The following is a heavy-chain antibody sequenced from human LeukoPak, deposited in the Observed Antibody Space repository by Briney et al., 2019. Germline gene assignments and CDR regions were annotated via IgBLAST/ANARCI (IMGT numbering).Heavy chain of an antibody. CDR2: ISSSSSTI. J-gene: IGHJ4*02. V-gene: IGHV3-48*01. Sequence: GGSLRLSCAASGFTFSSYSMNWVRQAPGKGLEWVSYISSSSSTIYYADSVKGRFTISRDNAKNSLYLQMNCLRAEDTAVYYCARDITPGIAAAGTQVGYWGQGTLVTVSS. CDR3: ARDITPGIAAAGTQVGY. D-gene: IGHD6-13*01. CDR1: GFTFSSYS.